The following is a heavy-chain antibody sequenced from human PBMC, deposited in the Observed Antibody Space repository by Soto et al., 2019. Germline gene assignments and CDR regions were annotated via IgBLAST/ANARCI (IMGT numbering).Heavy chain of an antibody. CDR2: IIPIFGTA. Sequence: QVQLVQSGAEVKKPGSSVKVSCKASGGTFSSYAISWVRQAPGQGLEWVGGIIPIFGTANYAQKFQGRVTITADESTSTAYMELSSLRSEDTAVYYCARGATRGYSYGSGMDVWGQGTTVTVSS. CDR3: ARGATRGYSYGSGMDV. D-gene: IGHD5-18*01. V-gene: IGHV1-69*01. J-gene: IGHJ6*02. CDR1: GGTFSSYA.